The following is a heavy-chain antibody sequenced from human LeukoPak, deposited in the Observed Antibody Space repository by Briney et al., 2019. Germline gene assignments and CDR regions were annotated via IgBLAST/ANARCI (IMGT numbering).Heavy chain of an antibody. CDR1: GFTFDDYA. CDR3: AKDGGIAVAGSPFDY. V-gene: IGHV3-9*03. Sequence: PGRSLRLSCAASGFTFDDYAMHWVRQAPGKGLEWVSGISWNSGSIGYADSVKGRFTISRDNAKNSLYLQMNSLRAEDMALYYCAKDGGIAVAGSPFDYWGQGTLVTVSS. D-gene: IGHD6-19*01. J-gene: IGHJ4*02. CDR2: ISWNSGSI.